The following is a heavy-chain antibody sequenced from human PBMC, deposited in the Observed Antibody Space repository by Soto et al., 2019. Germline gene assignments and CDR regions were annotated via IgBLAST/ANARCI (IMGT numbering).Heavy chain of an antibody. V-gene: IGHV3-23*01. CDR2: ISGTGDSS. J-gene: IGHJ4*02. D-gene: IGHD3-10*01. CDR1: GFTFGSYA. CDR3: AKDNVNYGAGSFSH. Sequence: EVQLLESGGGLVQPGGSLRLSCAASGFTFGSYAMSWVRQAPGKGLEWVSLISGTGDSSEYANSVKGRCTSSRDYAKTTVSLQMSRLRAEETAVHFCAKDNVNYGAGSFSHWGQGTLVAVPS.